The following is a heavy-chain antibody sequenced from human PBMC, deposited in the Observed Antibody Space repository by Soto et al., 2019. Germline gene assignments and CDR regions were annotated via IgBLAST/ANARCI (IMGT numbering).Heavy chain of an antibody. CDR3: ARDDVDYYYYMDV. CDR1: GFTFSSYW. CDR2: IKQDGSEK. Sequence: GSLRLSCAASGFTFSSYWMSWVRQAPGKGLEWVANIKQDGSEKYYVDSVKGRFTISRDNAKNSLYLQMNSLRAEDTAVYYCARDDVDYYYYMDVWGKGTTVTVSS. V-gene: IGHV3-7*01. J-gene: IGHJ6*03.